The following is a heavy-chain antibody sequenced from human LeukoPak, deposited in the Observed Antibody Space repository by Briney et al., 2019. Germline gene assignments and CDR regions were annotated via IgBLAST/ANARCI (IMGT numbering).Heavy chain of an antibody. J-gene: IGHJ4*02. CDR1: GITFSSYG. D-gene: IGHD3-10*01. V-gene: IGHV3-33*01. Sequence: GGSLRLSCKMYGSGITFSSYGMHWVRQAPGKGLEWVARIWYDGSNKYYADSVKGRFTISRDNSKSTLYLEMSSLRAEDTAVYYCARVGLWFGELLPFDYWGQGTLVTVSS. CDR3: ARVGLWFGELLPFDY. CDR2: IWYDGSNK.